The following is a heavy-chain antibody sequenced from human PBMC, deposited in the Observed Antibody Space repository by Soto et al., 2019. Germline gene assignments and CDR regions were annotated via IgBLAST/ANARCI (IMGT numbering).Heavy chain of an antibody. CDR2: IYHSGST. CDR1: GGSISSSNW. Sequence: QVQLQESGPGLVKPSGTLSLTCAVSGGSISSSNWWSWVRQPPGKGLEWIGEIYHSGSTNYNPSLWRTVTLSVDTSQYQFSLKLSSVTAADTAVDDGARAREGVVTMGWFGPWGQGTLVTVSS. D-gene: IGHD3-3*01. CDR3: ARAREGVVTMGWFGP. V-gene: IGHV4-4*02. J-gene: IGHJ5*02.